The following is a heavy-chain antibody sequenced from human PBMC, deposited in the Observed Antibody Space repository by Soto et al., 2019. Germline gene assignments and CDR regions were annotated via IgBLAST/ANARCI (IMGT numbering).Heavy chain of an antibody. CDR2: IKMDASEK. V-gene: IGHV3-7*03. CDR3: AKFTAAAGTLDY. J-gene: IGHJ4*02. D-gene: IGHD6-13*01. CDR1: GFPFGYYW. Sequence: GGSLRLSCVASGFPFGYYWMSWVRQAPGKGLEWLATIKMDASEKKYVDSVKGRFTMSRDNAKNSLYLQMDGLRAEDTAVYYCAKFTAAAGTLDYWGQGTLVTVSS.